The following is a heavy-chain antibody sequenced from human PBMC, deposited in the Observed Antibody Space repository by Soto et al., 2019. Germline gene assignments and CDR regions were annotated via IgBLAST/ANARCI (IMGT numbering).Heavy chain of an antibody. V-gene: IGHV4-59*01. Sequence: QVQLQESGPGLVKPSETLSLTCTVSGGSISSYYWSWIRQPPGKGLEWIGYIYYSGSTNYNPSLKSRVTISVDTSKNQFSLKLSSVTAADTAVYYCARVRGHYDYIWGSYRYSSFDPWGQGTLVTVSS. CDR1: GGSISSYY. CDR2: IYYSGST. CDR3: ARVRGHYDYIWGSYRYSSFDP. D-gene: IGHD3-16*02. J-gene: IGHJ5*02.